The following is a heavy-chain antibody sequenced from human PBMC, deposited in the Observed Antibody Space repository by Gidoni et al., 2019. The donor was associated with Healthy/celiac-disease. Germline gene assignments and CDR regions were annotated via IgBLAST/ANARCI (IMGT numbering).Heavy chain of an antibody. V-gene: IGHV3-64D*06. Sequence: VHPGGSLRLSCSASGFPFSSYAMHWVRQAPGKGLEYVSAISSNGGSTYYADSVKGRFTISRDNSKNTLYLQMSSLRAEDTAVYYCVKGVTDSVVVPYYYYGMDVWGQGTTVTVSS. CDR3: VKGVTDSVVVPYYYYGMDV. D-gene: IGHD2-2*01. CDR2: ISSNGGST. CDR1: GFPFSSYA. J-gene: IGHJ6*02.